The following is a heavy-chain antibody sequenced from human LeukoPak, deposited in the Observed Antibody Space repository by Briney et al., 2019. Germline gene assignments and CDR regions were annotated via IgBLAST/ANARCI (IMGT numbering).Heavy chain of an antibody. CDR2: IKSKTDGGTT. D-gene: IGHD6-19*01. CDR3: TTDPFIAVAGHDY. V-gene: IGHV3-15*01. CDR1: GFTFSNAW. J-gene: IGHJ4*02. Sequence: GGSLRLSCAASGFTFSNAWMSWVRQAPGKGLEWVGRIKSKTDGGTTDYAAPVKGRFTISRDDSKNTLYLQMNSLKTEDTAVYYCTTDPFIAVAGHDYWGQGTLVTVSS.